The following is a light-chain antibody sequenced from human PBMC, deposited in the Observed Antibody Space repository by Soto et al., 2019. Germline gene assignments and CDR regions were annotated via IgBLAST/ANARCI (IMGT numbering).Light chain of an antibody. V-gene: IGLV1-51*02. J-gene: IGLJ3*02. Sequence: QSVLTQPPSVSAAPAQKVTISCSGSSSNIGDNYVSWYQQLPGTAPKLLIYESNKRPSEIPDRFSGSRSGTSATLGITGLQTGDEADYYCGTWDSSLSAGVFGGGTKLTVL. CDR3: GTWDSSLSAGV. CDR2: ESN. CDR1: SSNIGDNY.